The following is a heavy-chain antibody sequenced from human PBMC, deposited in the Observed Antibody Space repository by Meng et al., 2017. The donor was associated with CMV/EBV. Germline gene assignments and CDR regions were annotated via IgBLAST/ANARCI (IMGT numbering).Heavy chain of an antibody. CDR2: IYPNSGGT. Sequence: QVLLVEPGAEGKSPGASVKVSCQTSGYRFSDHYMHWVRQAPGQGLEWMGWIYPNSGGTHYAQKFQDRVSMTRDMSISTVYMELRRLTSDDTAVYYCVRDNNWGPDYWGQGTLVTVSS. CDR1: GYRFSDHY. J-gene: IGHJ4*02. D-gene: IGHD1-1*01. V-gene: IGHV1-2*02. CDR3: VRDNNWGPDY.